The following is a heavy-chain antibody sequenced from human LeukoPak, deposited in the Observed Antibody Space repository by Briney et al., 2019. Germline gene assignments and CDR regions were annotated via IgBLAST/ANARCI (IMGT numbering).Heavy chain of an antibody. J-gene: IGHJ4*02. CDR1: GFTFSSYW. Sequence: GGSLRLSCAASGFTFSSYWMTWVRQAPGKGLEWVANINQDGSEKNYVDSVKGRFTISRDNAKDSLSLQMNSLRAEDTAVYYCASDTYYDYVWRPLDYWGQGTLVTVSS. CDR3: ASDTYYDYVWRPLDY. CDR2: INQDGSEK. V-gene: IGHV3-7*01. D-gene: IGHD3-16*01.